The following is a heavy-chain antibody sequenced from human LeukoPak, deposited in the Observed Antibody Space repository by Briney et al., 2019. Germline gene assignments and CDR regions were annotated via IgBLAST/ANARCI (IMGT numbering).Heavy chain of an antibody. CDR2: FYSDGST. Sequence: GGSLGLSCAASGFTVSSNYMNWVRRAPGKGLEWVSAFYSDGSTYYADSVKGRFTLSRDNSKNTLYLQLNSLRAEDTAVYYCARATYYYDSSGYRDFYFDDWGQGTLVTVSS. CDR3: ARATYYYDSSGYRDFYFDD. D-gene: IGHD3-22*01. V-gene: IGHV3-53*01. J-gene: IGHJ4*02. CDR1: GFTVSSNY.